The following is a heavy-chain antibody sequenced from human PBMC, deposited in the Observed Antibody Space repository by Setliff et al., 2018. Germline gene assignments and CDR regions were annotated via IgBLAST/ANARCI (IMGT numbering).Heavy chain of an antibody. Sequence: SETLSLTCAVSGYFISSGYYWGWIRQPLGKGLEWIGSIYHSGSTYYNPSLKSRVTISVDTSKKQFSLKLSSVTAADTAVYYCARRHCSGGSCYSLNYFDYWGQGTLVTVSS. V-gene: IGHV4-38-2*01. J-gene: IGHJ4*02. CDR1: GYFISSGYY. D-gene: IGHD2-15*01. CDR3: ARRHCSGGSCYSLNYFDY. CDR2: IYHSGST.